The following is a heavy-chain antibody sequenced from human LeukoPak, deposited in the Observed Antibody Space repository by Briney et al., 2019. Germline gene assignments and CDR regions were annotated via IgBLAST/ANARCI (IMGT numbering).Heavy chain of an antibody. J-gene: IGHJ4*02. CDR2: ISSTGII. V-gene: IGHV3-48*04. Sequence: GGSLRLSCAASGFTFSSYSMNWVRQAPGKGLEWVSYISSTGIIYYSDSVQGRFTISRDNAKNSLYLQMNSLRAEDTAVYYCTRGGRIAVAGSYYFDYWGQGTLVTVSS. CDR3: TRGGRIAVAGSYYFDY. D-gene: IGHD6-19*01. CDR1: GFTFSSYS.